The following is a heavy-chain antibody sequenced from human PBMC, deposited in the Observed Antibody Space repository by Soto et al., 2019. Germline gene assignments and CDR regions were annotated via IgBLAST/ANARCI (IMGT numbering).Heavy chain of an antibody. V-gene: IGHV3-15*01. CDR1: GFTLSNAW. J-gene: IGHJ4*02. Sequence: EVQLVESGGGLVEPGGSLRLSCAASGFTLSNAWMSWVRQAPGKGLEWVGRIKSKTDGGTTEYAAPVRGRFTITRDDSKNTLDLQMSSLKTEDTAMYVCTRVNWGKLDYWGQGTLATVSS. CDR2: IKSKTDGGTT. CDR3: TRVNWGKLDY. D-gene: IGHD3-16*01.